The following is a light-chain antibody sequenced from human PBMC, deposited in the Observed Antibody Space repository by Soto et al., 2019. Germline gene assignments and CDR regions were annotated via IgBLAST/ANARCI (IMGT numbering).Light chain of an antibody. Sequence: EIVMTQSPATLSVSPGERATLSCRASESVSNNLAWYQQKFGQAPRLLIYQASTRATGIPARFSGSGSGTELTLTISSLQSEDFALYYCQQYNEWPLTFGGGTKVEIK. CDR3: QQYNEWPLT. CDR2: QAS. V-gene: IGKV3-15*01. J-gene: IGKJ4*01. CDR1: ESVSNN.